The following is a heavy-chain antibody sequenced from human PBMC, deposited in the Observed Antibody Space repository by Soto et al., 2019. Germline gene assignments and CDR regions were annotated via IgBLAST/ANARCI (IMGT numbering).Heavy chain of an antibody. J-gene: IGHJ4*02. CDR1: GVYISSGNW. D-gene: IGHD3-22*01. CDR3: ARLVYDSRLNYLYFDH. V-gene: IGHV4-4*02. Sequence: SETLSLTCDVSGVYISSGNWWSWVRRPPGKGLEWIAELYNDGSANYHPSLESRSTISVDRSKNQFSLRLSSVTAADTGKYYCARLVYDSRLNYLYFDHWGQGTLVTVSS. CDR2: LYNDGSA.